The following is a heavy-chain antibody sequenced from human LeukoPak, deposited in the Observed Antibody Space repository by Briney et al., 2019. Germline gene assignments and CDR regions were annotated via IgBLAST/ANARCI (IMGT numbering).Heavy chain of an antibody. D-gene: IGHD2/OR15-2a*01. J-gene: IGHJ4*02. CDR2: IKQDGSEK. V-gene: IGHV3-7*01. Sequence: GGSLRLSCAASGFIFSNAWMSWFRQAPGKGLEWVANIKQDGSEKYHVDSVKGRFTVSRDNAKNLLYLQLNSLRAEDTAVYYCVSFYETYWGRGTLVTVSS. CDR3: VSFYETY. CDR1: GFIFSNAW.